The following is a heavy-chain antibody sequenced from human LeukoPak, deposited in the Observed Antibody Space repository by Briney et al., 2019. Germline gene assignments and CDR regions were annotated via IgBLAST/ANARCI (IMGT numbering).Heavy chain of an antibody. CDR3: ASRIGDYYDSSGYLGY. CDR2: MNPNSGNT. D-gene: IGHD3-22*01. J-gene: IGHJ4*02. Sequence: ASVKVSCKASGYTFTGYYMHWVRQAPGQGLEWMGWMNPNSGNTGYAQKFQGGVTMTRNTSISTAYMELSSLRSEDTAVYYCASRIGDYYDSSGYLGYWGQGTLVTVSS. CDR1: GYTFTGYY. V-gene: IGHV1-8*02.